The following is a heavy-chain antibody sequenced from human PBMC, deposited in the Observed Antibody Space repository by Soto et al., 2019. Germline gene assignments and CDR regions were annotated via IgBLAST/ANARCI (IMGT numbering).Heavy chain of an antibody. Sequence: GASVKVSCKASGYSFSNSYVVWVRQAPGQGLEWMGVINPAGGSTTYAQKFQDRVTMTRDTSTSTVYIELISLRSEDTAVYFCARCLPGAPYERSFDYWGQGTPVTVSS. CDR3: ARCLPGAPYERSFDY. D-gene: IGHD3-22*01. CDR1: GYSFSNSY. J-gene: IGHJ4*02. V-gene: IGHV1-46*01. CDR2: INPAGGST.